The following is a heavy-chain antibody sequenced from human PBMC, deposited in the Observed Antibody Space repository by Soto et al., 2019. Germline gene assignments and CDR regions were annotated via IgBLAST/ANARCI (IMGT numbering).Heavy chain of an antibody. Sequence: ASVKVSCKASGYTFTSYAMHWVRQAPGQRLEWMGWINAGNGNTKYSQKFQGRVTITRDTSASTAYMELSSLRSEDTAVYYCARDRYYDILTGYYGPWFDYWGQGTLVTVSS. D-gene: IGHD3-9*01. V-gene: IGHV1-3*01. CDR3: ARDRYYDILTGYYGPWFDY. J-gene: IGHJ4*02. CDR1: GYTFTSYA. CDR2: INAGNGNT.